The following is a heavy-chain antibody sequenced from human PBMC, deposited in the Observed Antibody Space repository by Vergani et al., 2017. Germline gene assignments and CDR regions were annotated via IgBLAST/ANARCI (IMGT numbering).Heavy chain of an antibody. V-gene: IGHV1-46*01. CDR3: ARDPDIVVVPAAPYYYYYYGMDV. D-gene: IGHD2-2*01. J-gene: IGHJ6*02. CDR2: INPSGGHT. Sequence: QVQVVQSGAEVKKSGASVKVSCKTSGYTFSNYYMHWVRQAPGQGLEWMGIINPSGGHTNYAQKFQGRVTMTRDTSTSTVYMELSSLRSEDTALYYCARDPDIVVVPAAPYYYYYYGMDVWGQGTTVTVSS. CDR1: GYTFSNYY.